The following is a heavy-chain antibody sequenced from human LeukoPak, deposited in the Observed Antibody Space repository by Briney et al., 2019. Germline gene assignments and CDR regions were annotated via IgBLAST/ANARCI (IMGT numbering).Heavy chain of an antibody. Sequence: GGSLRLSCAASGFTFSRYAMSWVRQAPGKGLEWVSSISSSSSYIYYADSVKGRFTISRDNAKNSLYLQMNSLRAEDTAVYYCARDGGSGTYWAYFDYWGQGTLVTVSS. CDR2: ISSSSSYI. D-gene: IGHD3-10*01. CDR1: GFTFSRYA. J-gene: IGHJ4*02. CDR3: ARDGGSGTYWAYFDY. V-gene: IGHV3-21*01.